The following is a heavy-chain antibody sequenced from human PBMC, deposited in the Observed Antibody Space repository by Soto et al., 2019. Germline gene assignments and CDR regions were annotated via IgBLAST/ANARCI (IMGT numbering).Heavy chain of an antibody. V-gene: IGHV1-69*13. D-gene: IGHD5-12*01. CDR3: ARVGDGYNYNYYGMDV. J-gene: IGHJ6*02. CDR2: IIPIFGTA. CDR1: GYTLTEIS. Sequence: GASVKVSCKVSGYTLTEISMHWVRQAPGKGLEWMGGIIPIFGTANYAQKFQGRVTITADESTSTAYMELSSLRSEDTAVYYCARVGDGYNYNYYGMDVWGQGTTVTVSS.